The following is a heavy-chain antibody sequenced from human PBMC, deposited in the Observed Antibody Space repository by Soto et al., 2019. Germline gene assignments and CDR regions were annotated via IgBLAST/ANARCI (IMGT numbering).Heavy chain of an antibody. CDR1: GGSFSGYY. CDR3: AKMGSYSNSSRAFDY. Sequence: SETLSLTCAVYGGSFSGYYWSWIRQPPGKGLEWIGEINHSGSTNYNPSLKSRVTISVDTSKNQFSLKLSSVTAADTAVYYCAKMGSYSNSSRAFDYWGQGTLVTVSS. J-gene: IGHJ4*02. CDR2: INHSGST. V-gene: IGHV4-34*01. D-gene: IGHD6-6*01.